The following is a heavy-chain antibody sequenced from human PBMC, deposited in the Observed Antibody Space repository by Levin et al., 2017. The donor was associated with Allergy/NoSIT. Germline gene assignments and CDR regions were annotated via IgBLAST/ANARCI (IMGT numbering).Heavy chain of an antibody. CDR2: IRSKAYGGTT. Sequence: KSGGSLRLSCTASGFTFGDYAMSWFRQAPGKGLEWVGFIRSKAYGGTTEYAASVKGRFTISRDDSKSIAYLQMNSLKTEDTAVYYCTRAIYYDFWSGYQNPYYYGMDVWGQGTTVTVSS. CDR3: TRAIYYDFWSGYQNPYYYGMDV. CDR1: GFTFGDYA. J-gene: IGHJ6*02. D-gene: IGHD3-3*01. V-gene: IGHV3-49*05.